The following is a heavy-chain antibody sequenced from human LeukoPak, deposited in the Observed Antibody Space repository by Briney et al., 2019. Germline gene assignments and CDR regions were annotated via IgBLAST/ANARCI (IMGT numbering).Heavy chain of an antibody. Sequence: GGSLRLSCAASGFTFSSFALHWVRQAPGKGLEWVAVISYDGSNKYYAGSVKGRFTISRDNSKNTLYLQMNSLRAEDTAVYYCARSGEQSDDYWGQGTLVTVSS. J-gene: IGHJ4*02. V-gene: IGHV3-30*01. CDR2: ISYDGSNK. D-gene: IGHD6-19*01. CDR1: GFTFSSFA. CDR3: ARSGEQSDDY.